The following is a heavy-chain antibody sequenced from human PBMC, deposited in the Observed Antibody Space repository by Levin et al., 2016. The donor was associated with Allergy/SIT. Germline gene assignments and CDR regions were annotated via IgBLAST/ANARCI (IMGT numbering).Heavy chain of an antibody. D-gene: IGHD6-6*01. CDR3: AKGIAARPGSSGYH. CDR2: ISGSGGST. J-gene: IGHJ5*02. CDR1: GFTFSSYA. V-gene: IGHV3-23*01. Sequence: GESLKISCAASGFTFSSYAMSWVRQAPGKGLEWVSAISGSGGSTYYADSVKGRFTISRDNSKNTLYLQMNSLRAEDTAVYYCAKGIAARPGSSGYHWGQGTLVTVSS.